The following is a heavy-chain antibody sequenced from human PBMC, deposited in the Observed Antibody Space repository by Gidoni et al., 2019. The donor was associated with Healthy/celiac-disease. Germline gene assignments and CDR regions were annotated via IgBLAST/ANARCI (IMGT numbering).Heavy chain of an antibody. J-gene: IGHJ6*02. CDR1: GFTFSSFW. CDR2: LNSDGSST. CDR3: ARAGWPDFWSGYSDYYYGMDV. V-gene: IGHV3-74*01. Sequence: EVQLVESGGGLVQPGGSLRLSCAASGFTFSSFWMHWVRQAPGKGLVWVSRLNSDGSSTSYAYSVKGRFTISRDNAKNTLYLQMNRLRAEDTAVYYCARAGWPDFWSGYSDYYYGMDVWGQGTTVTVSS. D-gene: IGHD3-3*01.